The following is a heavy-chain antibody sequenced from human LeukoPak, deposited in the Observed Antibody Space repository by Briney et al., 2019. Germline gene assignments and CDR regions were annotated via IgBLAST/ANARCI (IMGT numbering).Heavy chain of an antibody. D-gene: IGHD4-17*01. Sequence: GGSLRLSCAASGFTFSSYAMSWVRQAPGKGREWVSAISGSGGSTYYADSVKGRFTISRDNSKNTLYLQLNSLRAEDTAVYYRARTTVTTFWFDPWGQGTLVTVSS. CDR3: ARTTVTTFWFDP. J-gene: IGHJ5*02. CDR2: ISGSGGST. V-gene: IGHV3-23*01. CDR1: GFTFSSYA.